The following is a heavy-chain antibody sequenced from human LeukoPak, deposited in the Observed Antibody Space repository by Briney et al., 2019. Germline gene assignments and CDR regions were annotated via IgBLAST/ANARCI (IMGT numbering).Heavy chain of an antibody. V-gene: IGHV4-59*02. CDR3: ARRITMVRGVIAAFDI. Sequence: SETLSLTCSVSGGSVSSYYWSWIRQSPGKGLEWIGYIHNGGRTNYNPSLKSRVTGFVDTSKNQFSLKLSSVTAADTAVYYCARRITMVRGVIAAFDIWGQGTMVTVSS. CDR1: GGSVSSYY. J-gene: IGHJ3*02. D-gene: IGHD3-10*01. CDR2: IHNGGRT.